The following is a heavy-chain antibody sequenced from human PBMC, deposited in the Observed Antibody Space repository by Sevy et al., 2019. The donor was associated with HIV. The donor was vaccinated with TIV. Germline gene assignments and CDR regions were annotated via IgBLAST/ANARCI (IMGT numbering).Heavy chain of an antibody. V-gene: IGHV4-39*02. CDR1: GGSITTGPYY. CDR3: AKSLKAWYDFPAFDH. Sequence: SETLSLTCSISGGSITTGPYYWAWIRQSPGKGPEWLGSMYGTVEPNGNTYYNPTLKTRIDMSMDKSNNRFALSLRSVIAADTAVYFSAKSLKAWYDFPAFDHWSQGIPVTVSS. CDR2: MYGTVEPNGNT. J-gene: IGHJ4*02. D-gene: IGHD1-20*01.